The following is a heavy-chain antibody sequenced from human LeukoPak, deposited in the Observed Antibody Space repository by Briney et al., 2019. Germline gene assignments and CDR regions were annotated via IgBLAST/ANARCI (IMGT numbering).Heavy chain of an antibody. Sequence: GGTLRLSCAASGFTFSTSVMSWVRQAPGEGLEWVSSISAGSTNTHHADSVKGRFTISRDNSKDTVYLEMNSLRPDDTAVYYCAKVKGIASGLYYFFYMDVWGKGTTVTVSS. J-gene: IGHJ6*03. CDR3: AKVKGIASGLYYFFYMDV. D-gene: IGHD6-19*01. CDR1: GFTFSTSV. CDR2: ISAGSTNT. V-gene: IGHV3-23*01.